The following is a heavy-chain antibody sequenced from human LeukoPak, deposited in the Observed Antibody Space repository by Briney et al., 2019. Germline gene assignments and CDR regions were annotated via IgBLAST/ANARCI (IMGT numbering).Heavy chain of an antibody. CDR3: TTGEVGWELPGFDY. D-gene: IGHD1-26*01. Sequence: GGSLRLSCAASGFTFSNAWMSWVRQAPGKGLEWVGRIKSKTDGGTTDYAAPVKGRFTISRDDSKNTLYLQMNSLKTEDTAVYYCTTGEVGWELPGFDYWGQGTLVTVSS. CDR2: IKSKTDGGTT. V-gene: IGHV3-15*01. CDR1: GFTFSNAW. J-gene: IGHJ4*02.